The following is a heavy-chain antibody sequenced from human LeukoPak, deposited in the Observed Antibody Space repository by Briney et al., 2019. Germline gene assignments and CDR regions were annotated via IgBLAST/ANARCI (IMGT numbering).Heavy chain of an antibody. J-gene: IGHJ4*02. CDR3: AKDAKPILYSSGWYGEGYFDY. V-gene: IGHV3-33*06. D-gene: IGHD6-19*01. CDR1: GFTFSSYG. CDR2: IWYDGSNK. Sequence: PGRSLRLSCAASGFTFSSYGMHWVRQAPGKGLEWVAVIWYDGSNKYYADSVKGRFTISRDNSKNTLYLQMNSLRAEDTAVYYCAKDAKPILYSSGWYGEGYFDYWGQGTLVTVSS.